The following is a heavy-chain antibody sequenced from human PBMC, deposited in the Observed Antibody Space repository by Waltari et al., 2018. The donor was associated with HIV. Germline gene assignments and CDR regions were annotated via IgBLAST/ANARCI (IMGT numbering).Heavy chain of an antibody. Sequence: QVQLQESGPGLVKPSETLSLTCPVSGGSISNYYWSWIRQPPGKGLEWIGYIFYSGSTNYNPSLKSRVTISVDTSKNQFSLKVSSVTAADTAMYYCAREESRWELPDWGQGTLVTVSS. D-gene: IGHD1-26*01. J-gene: IGHJ1*01. CDR3: AREESRWELPD. CDR1: GGSISNYY. CDR2: IFYSGST. V-gene: IGHV4-59*01.